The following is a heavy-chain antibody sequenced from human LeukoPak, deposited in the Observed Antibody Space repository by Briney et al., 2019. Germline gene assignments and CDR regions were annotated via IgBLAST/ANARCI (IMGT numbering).Heavy chain of an antibody. V-gene: IGHV3-15*01. D-gene: IGHD1-26*01. Sequence: GGSLRLSCAASGFTFSNAWMSWVRQAPGKGLEWVGRIKSKTDGGTTDYAAPVKGRFTISRDDSKNTLYLQMNSLKTEDTAVYYCTTDVGDVRELPPYDAFDIWGQGTMVTVSS. CDR2: IKSKTDGGTT. J-gene: IGHJ3*02. CDR3: TTDVGDVRELPPYDAFDI. CDR1: GFTFSNAW.